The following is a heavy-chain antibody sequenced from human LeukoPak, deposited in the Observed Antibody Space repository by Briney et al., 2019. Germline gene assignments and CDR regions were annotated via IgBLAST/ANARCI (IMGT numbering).Heavy chain of an antibody. CDR1: GFTFSSYA. D-gene: IGHD3-10*01. CDR2: ISGSGGSA. CDR3: AKSSSMVRGVISAFDI. V-gene: IGHV3-23*01. J-gene: IGHJ3*02. Sequence: GGSLRLSCAAPGFTFSSYAMSWVRQAPGKGLEWVSAISGSGGSAYYADSVKGRFTISRDNSKNTLYLQMNSLRAEDTAVYYCAKSSSMVRGVISAFDIWGQGTMVTVSS.